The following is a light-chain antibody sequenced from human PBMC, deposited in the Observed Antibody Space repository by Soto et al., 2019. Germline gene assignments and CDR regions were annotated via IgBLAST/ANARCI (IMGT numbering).Light chain of an antibody. Sequence: EIVLTQSPGTLSLSPGERATFSSRPVQGFWSGNLACNQQKPGQTPRLLIYGASSRATGIPDRFSGSGSGTDFTLTISRLEPEDFAVYYCLQYGSSPFTFGPGTKVDVK. CDR1: QGFWSGN. CDR3: LQYGSSPFT. J-gene: IGKJ3*01. V-gene: IGKV3-20*01. CDR2: GAS.